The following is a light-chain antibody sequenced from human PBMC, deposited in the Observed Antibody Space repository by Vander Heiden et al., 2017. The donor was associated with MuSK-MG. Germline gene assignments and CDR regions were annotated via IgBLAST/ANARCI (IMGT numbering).Light chain of an antibody. CDR1: QSISSY. Sequence: DIQMTQSPSSLSASVGDRVTITCRASQSISSYLNWYQQKPGKDPTLLIYAASSLQSGVPSRFSGSGSGTDFTLTISSRQPEDFATYYCQQNDSTPPGTFGGGTKVEIK. J-gene: IGKJ4*01. CDR2: AAS. CDR3: QQNDSTPPGT. V-gene: IGKV1-39*01.